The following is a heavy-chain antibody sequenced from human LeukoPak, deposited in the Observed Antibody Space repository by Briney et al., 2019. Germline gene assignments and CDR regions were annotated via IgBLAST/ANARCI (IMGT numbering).Heavy chain of an antibody. D-gene: IGHD1-1*01. CDR2: IYTSGST. V-gene: IGHV4-4*07. Sequence: SETLSLTCTVSGGSISGYYWSWIRQPAGKGLEWIGRIYTSGSTNYNPSLKSRVTMSVDTSKNQFSLKLSSVTAADTAVYYCARVNRYNWNDVVTNRFDPWGQGTLVTVSS. CDR1: GGSISGYY. J-gene: IGHJ5*02. CDR3: ARVNRYNWNDVVTNRFDP.